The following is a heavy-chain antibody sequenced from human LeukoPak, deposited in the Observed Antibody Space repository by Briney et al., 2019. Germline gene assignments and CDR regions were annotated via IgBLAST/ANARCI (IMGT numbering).Heavy chain of an antibody. J-gene: IGHJ3*02. CDR2: IYSGGST. CDR1: GFTVSSNY. CDR3: AREEASGALDASDI. D-gene: IGHD3-3*01. V-gene: IGHV3-53*01. Sequence: GGSLRLSCAASGFTVSSNYMNWVRQAPGKGLEWVSVIYSGGSTYYADSVKGRFTISRDSAKNSLYLQMNSLRAEDTAVYYCAREEASGALDASDIWGQGTMVTVSS.